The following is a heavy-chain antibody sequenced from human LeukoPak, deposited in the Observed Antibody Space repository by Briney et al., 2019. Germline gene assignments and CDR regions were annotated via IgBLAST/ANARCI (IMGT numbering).Heavy chain of an antibody. J-gene: IGHJ4*02. V-gene: IGHV3-23*01. CDR2: ISGSGGST. CDR1: GFTFSSYG. Sequence: GGSLRLSCAASGFTFSSYGMSWVRQAPGKGLEWVSAISGSGGSTYYADSVKGRFTISRDNAKNSLYLQMNSLRAEDTAVYYCARAFYDFSTGYPAYFDYWGQGTLVTVSS. D-gene: IGHD3-3*01. CDR3: ARAFYDFSTGYPAYFDY.